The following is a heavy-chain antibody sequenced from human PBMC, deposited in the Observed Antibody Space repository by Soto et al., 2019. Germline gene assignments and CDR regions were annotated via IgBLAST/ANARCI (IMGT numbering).Heavy chain of an antibody. CDR1: GFTFSSYS. CDR2: ISSSSSYI. CDR3: ARDFPAWFDP. V-gene: IGHV3-21*01. D-gene: IGHD2-2*01. Sequence: GGSLRLSCAASGFTFSSYSMSWVRQAPGKGLEWVSSISSSSSYIYYADSVKGRFTISRDNAKNSLYLQMNSLRAEDTAVYYCARDFPAWFDPWGQGTLVTVSS. J-gene: IGHJ5*02.